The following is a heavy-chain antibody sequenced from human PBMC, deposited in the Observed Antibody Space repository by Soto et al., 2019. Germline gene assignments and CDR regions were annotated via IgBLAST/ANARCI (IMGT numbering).Heavy chain of an antibody. CDR2: ISGYNGDT. CDR3: ARDNGYYSFHS. D-gene: IGHD1-26*01. J-gene: IGHJ4*02. Sequence: QIQLVQSGAEVKKPGASVKVSCKASGYTFNSYGITWVRQAPGQGLEWMGWISGYNGDTNYAQKIQGRVTMTRDTATSTVYMELSSLRSDDTALYYCARDNGYYSFHSWGQGTLVTVAS. V-gene: IGHV1-18*04. CDR1: GYTFNSYG.